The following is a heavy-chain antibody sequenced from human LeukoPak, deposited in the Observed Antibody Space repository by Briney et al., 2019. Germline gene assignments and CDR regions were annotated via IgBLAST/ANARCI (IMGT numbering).Heavy chain of an antibody. J-gene: IGHJ5*02. CDR2: IYYSGST. Sequence: SETLSLTCTVSGGPISSNYWSWIRQPPGKGLEWIGYIYYSGSTNYNPSLKSRVTISVDTSKNQFSLKLSSVTAADTAVYYCARESSSWYGVWFDPWGQGTLVTVSS. D-gene: IGHD6-13*01. CDR3: ARESSSWYGVWFDP. CDR1: GGPISSNY. V-gene: IGHV4-59*01.